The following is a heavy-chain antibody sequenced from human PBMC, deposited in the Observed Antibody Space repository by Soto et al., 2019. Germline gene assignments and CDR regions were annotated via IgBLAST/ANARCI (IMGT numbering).Heavy chain of an antibody. Sequence: XGSLRLPCAASGLTFSSYARNGVGQAPGKGLEWVSTIRTSVGDTYYAASVKGRFTISRDNSKSTVYLHLNSLRAEDTAIYYCEKDHTYDYGYFDSWGQGTLVTVSS. J-gene: IGHJ4*02. CDR3: EKDHTYDYGYFDS. CDR2: IRTSVGDT. V-gene: IGHV3-23*01. CDR1: GLTFSSYA. D-gene: IGHD4-17*01.